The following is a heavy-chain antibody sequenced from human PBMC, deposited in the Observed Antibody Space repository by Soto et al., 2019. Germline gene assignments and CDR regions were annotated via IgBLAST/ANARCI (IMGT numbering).Heavy chain of an antibody. J-gene: IGHJ5*02. V-gene: IGHV1-18*01. Sequence: ASVKVSCKTSGYTFNTYGINWVRQAPGQGLELMGWISAYDGKTTYAEKFQGRVTLTTDTSTSTAYMELRSLRSDDTAIYYCASDTPQSWTSYWFEPWGQGTPVTVSS. CDR3: ASDTPQSWTSYWFEP. D-gene: IGHD2-15*01. CDR2: ISAYDGKT. CDR1: GYTFNTYG.